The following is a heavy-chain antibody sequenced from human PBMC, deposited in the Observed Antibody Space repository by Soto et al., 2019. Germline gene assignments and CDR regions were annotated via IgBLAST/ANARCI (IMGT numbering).Heavy chain of an antibody. CDR1: GGTFSSYT. D-gene: IGHD3-16*01. CDR2: IIPILGIA. Sequence: QVQLVQSAAEVKKPGSSVKVSCKASGGTFSSYTISWVRQAPGQGLEWMGRIIPILGIANYAQKFQGRVTITADKSTSTAYMDLSSLRSEDPAVYYCATVPWGDYYYYYGMDVWGQGTTVTVSS. CDR3: ATVPWGDYYYYYGMDV. V-gene: IGHV1-69*02. J-gene: IGHJ6*02.